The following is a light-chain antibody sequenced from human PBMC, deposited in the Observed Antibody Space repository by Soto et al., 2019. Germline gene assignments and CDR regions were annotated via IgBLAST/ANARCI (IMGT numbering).Light chain of an antibody. CDR1: SSNIGSRY. J-gene: IGLJ2*01. CDR2: DND. CDR3: GTWDNSQSAMV. Sequence: QSVLTQPPSVSAAPGQKVTISCSGSSSNIGSRYVSWYQQLPRTAPKLLIYDNDKRPSGIPDRFSGSKSGTSGTLGITGLQTGDEADYYCGTWDNSQSAMVFGGGTKVTVL. V-gene: IGLV1-51*01.